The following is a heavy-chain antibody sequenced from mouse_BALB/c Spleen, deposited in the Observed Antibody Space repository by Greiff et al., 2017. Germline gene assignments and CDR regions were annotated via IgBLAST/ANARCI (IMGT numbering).Heavy chain of an antibody. CDR2: IYPYNGGT. CDR3: ARRDGSLYAMDY. Sequence: VQLQQSGPELVKPGASVKISCKASGYTFTDYNMHWVKQSHGKSLEWIGYIYPYNGGTGYNQKFKSKATLTVDNSSSTAYMELRSLTSEDSAVYYCARRDGSLYAMDYWGQGTSVTVSS. V-gene: IGHV1S29*02. D-gene: IGHD1-1*02. CDR1: GYTFTDYN. J-gene: IGHJ4*01.